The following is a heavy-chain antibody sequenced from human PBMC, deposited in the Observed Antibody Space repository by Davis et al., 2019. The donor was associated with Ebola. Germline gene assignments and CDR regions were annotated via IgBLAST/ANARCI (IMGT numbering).Heavy chain of an antibody. Sequence: GGSLRLSCKGSGYSFTSYWIGWVRQMPGKGLEWMGIIYPGDSDTRYSPSFQGQVTVSADKSISTAYLQWSSLKASDTAMYYCARRRVIHDLSTNDYFDIWGQGTLVTVSS. J-gene: IGHJ4*02. CDR3: ARRRVIHDLSTNDYFDI. CDR2: IYPGDSDT. CDR1: GYSFTSYW. V-gene: IGHV5-51*01. D-gene: IGHD5/OR15-5a*01.